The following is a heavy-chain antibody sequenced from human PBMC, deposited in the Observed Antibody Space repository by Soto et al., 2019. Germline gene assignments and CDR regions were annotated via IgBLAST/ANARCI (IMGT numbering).Heavy chain of an antibody. V-gene: IGHV4-30-2*01. Sequence: SETLSLTCAVSGGSISSGGYSWIWIRQPPGKGLEWIGYIYHSGSTYYNPSLKSRVTISVDRSKNQFSLKLSSVTAADTAVYYCARGNDYGGSCFDPWGQGTLVTVSS. D-gene: IGHD4-17*01. J-gene: IGHJ5*02. CDR1: GGSISSGGYS. CDR3: ARGNDYGGSCFDP. CDR2: IYHSGST.